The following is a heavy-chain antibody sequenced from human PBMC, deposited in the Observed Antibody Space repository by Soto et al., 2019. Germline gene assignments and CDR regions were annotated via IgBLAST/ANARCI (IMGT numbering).Heavy chain of an antibody. Sequence: SGPTLVNPTQTLTLTCTFSAFSLSTGGVGVGWICQPPGKALEWLALIYWDDDKRYSPSLRSRLTITKDTSKNQVVLTMTNMDPGDTATFYFIKGRFGGHCPQSYPPYTFPVRAVGGKGTTVPVSP. CDR3: IKGRFGGHCPQSYPPYTFPVRAV. CDR2: IYWDDDK. CDR1: AFSLSTGGVG. D-gene: IGHD2-21*02. V-gene: IGHV2-5*02. J-gene: IGHJ6*04.